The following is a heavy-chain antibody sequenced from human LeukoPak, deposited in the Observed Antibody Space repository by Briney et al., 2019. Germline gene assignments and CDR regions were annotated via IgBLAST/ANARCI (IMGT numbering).Heavy chain of an antibody. Sequence: SETLSLTCAVYGGSFSGFYWSRIRQPPGKGLEWIGEINHSGSTNYNPSLKSRVTISVDTSKNQFSLKLSSVTAADTAVYYCARDLGIAAASGVFDPWGQGTLVTVSS. J-gene: IGHJ5*02. CDR1: GGSFSGFY. CDR3: ARDLGIAAASGVFDP. CDR2: INHSGST. V-gene: IGHV4-34*01. D-gene: IGHD6-13*01.